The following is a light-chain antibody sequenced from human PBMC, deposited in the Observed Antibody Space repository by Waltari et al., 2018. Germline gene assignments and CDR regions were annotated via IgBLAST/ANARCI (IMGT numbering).Light chain of an antibody. CDR3: CSYAGTYFWV. CDR2: DVT. Sequence: QSALTQPRSVSGSPGQSVTISCSGTSSDVGVYDFISWYHHHPGKAPKLMIYDVTKRPSGVPDRFSGSKSGNTASLTISGLQAEDEADYYCCSYAGTYFWVFGGGTKLTVL. V-gene: IGLV2-11*01. J-gene: IGLJ3*02. CDR1: SSDVGVYDF.